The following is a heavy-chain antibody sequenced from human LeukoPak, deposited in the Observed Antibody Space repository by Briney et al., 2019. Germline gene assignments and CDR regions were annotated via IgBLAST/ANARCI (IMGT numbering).Heavy chain of an antibody. V-gene: IGHV1-46*01. D-gene: IGHD1-26*01. Sequence: ASVKVSCKASGYTFTSYHMHWVRQAPGQGLEWMGIINPSGGSTSYAQKFQGRVTMTRDTSTSTVYMELSSLRSEDTAVYYCARDNSGSYPTRPGAFDIWGQGTMVTVSS. CDR2: INPSGGST. CDR3: ARDNSGSYPTRPGAFDI. J-gene: IGHJ3*02. CDR1: GYTFTSYH.